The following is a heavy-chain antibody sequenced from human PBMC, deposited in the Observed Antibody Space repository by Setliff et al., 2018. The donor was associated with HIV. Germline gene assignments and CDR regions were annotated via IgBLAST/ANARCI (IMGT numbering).Heavy chain of an antibody. CDR2: ISASGST. CDR3: ARVYSRSWFFFDH. J-gene: IGHJ4*02. V-gene: IGHV4-4*07. CDR1: GGSISTSY. Sequence: ETLSLTCTVSGGSISTSYWNWIRQPADKALEWIGRISASGSTNYNPSLESRVTLSIDTSNNQFSLKLTSVTAADTAVYYCARVYSRSWFFFDHWGQGILVTVSS. D-gene: IGHD6-13*01.